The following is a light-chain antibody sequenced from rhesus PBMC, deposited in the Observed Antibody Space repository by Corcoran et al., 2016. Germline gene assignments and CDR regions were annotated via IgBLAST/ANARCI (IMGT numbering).Light chain of an antibody. J-gene: IGKJ3*01. CDR1: ENVNNY. CDR3: QHGYGTPIFT. CDR2: KAT. Sequence: DIQMTQSPSSLSASVGDRVTITCRASENVNNYLNWYQQKPGKAPKLLIYKATTLQSGVPSRFSGRGSGTDYTFPISSLQPEDVATYYCQHGYGTPIFTFGPGTKLDIK. V-gene: IGKV1-74*01.